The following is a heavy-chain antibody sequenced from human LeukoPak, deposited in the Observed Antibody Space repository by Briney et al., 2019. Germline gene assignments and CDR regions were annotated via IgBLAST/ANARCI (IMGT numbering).Heavy chain of an antibody. Sequence: GGSLRLSCAASGFTFSSYAMYWVRHAPGKGLERVALISKDGSNEDHADSVKGRFTTSRDNSRTTLYLQMSSLRPYDTAVYYCAREAYYGSGRSRQPSPVWGQGTLDTVSS. V-gene: IGHV3-30*15. CDR2: ISKDGSNE. CDR3: AREAYYGSGRSRQPSPV. D-gene: IGHD3-10*01. CDR1: GFTFSSYA. J-gene: IGHJ4*02.